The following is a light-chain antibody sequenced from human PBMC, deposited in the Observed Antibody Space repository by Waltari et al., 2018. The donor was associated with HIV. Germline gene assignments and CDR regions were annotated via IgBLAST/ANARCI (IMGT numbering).Light chain of an antibody. J-gene: IGLJ3*02. CDR1: SGHGDYA. CDR3: QTWRTGIWL. CDR2: LDSDGSH. V-gene: IGLV4-69*01. Sequence: QLALTQSPSASASLGASVGPTCPLTSGHGDYAFAWHQQQPEKGPRFLMKLDSDGSHIKGDGVPWRFSGSSSGAERYLTIASLRSEDEAEYYCQTWRTGIWLFGGGTKLTVL.